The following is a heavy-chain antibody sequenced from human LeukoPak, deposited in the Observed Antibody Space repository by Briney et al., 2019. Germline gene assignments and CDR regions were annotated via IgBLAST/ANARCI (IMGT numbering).Heavy chain of an antibody. D-gene: IGHD3-9*01. CDR1: GFPFGSYV. Sequence: GGSLRPSCEGSGFPFGSYVMSWVRQAPGKGLEWIAYINHNAEIIFYPDFVKGRFTISRDNPKKSLYLQMNALRYEDTAIYYCARDHDWAFDLWGQGTLVTVSS. J-gene: IGHJ4*02. CDR2: INHNAEII. CDR3: ARDHDWAFDL. V-gene: IGHV3-48*02.